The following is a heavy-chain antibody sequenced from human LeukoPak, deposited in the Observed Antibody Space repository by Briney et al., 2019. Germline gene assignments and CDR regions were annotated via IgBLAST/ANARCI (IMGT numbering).Heavy chain of an antibody. CDR2: ISSSSSYI. CDR1: GFTFSSYS. V-gene: IGHV3-21*04. Sequence: GGSLRLSCAASGFTFSSYSMNWVRQAPGKGLEWVSSISSSSSYIYYADSVKGRFTISRDNAENSLYLQMNSLSAEDTALYYCVRAANTYGYPTGYWGQGTLVTVSS. D-gene: IGHD6-13*01. CDR3: VRAANTYGYPTGY. J-gene: IGHJ4*02.